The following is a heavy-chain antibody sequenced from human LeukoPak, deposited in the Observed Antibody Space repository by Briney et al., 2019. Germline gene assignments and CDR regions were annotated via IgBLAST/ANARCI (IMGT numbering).Heavy chain of an antibody. V-gene: IGHV1-46*01. CDR2: INPSGGST. D-gene: IGHD6-6*01. Sequence: ASVKVSCKASGYTFTSYYMHWVRQAPGQGLDWMGIINPSGGSTCYAQRFQGRVTMTRDMSTSTVYMELSGLRSEDTAVYYCARDRWGSSESFYYYYYMDVWGKGTTVTVSS. J-gene: IGHJ6*03. CDR1: GYTFTSYY. CDR3: ARDRWGSSESFYYYYYMDV.